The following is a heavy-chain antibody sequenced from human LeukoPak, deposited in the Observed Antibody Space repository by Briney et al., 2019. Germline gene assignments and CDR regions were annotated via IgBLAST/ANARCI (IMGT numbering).Heavy chain of an antibody. CDR1: GFTFSNNW. Sequence: GGSLRLSCAASGFTFSNNWMVWVRQAPRKGLEWLASIKPDGSEKNYLDSVNGRFTISRDNGKNSLYLQLNSLRVEDTAIYYCTRSAIYYALDLWGQGTTVTV. V-gene: IGHV3-7*01. CDR3: TRSAIYYALDL. J-gene: IGHJ6*02. CDR2: IKPDGSEK. D-gene: IGHD3-9*01.